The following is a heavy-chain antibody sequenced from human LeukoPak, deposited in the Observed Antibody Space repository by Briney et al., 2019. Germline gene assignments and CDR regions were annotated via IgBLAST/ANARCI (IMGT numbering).Heavy chain of an antibody. V-gene: IGHV3-30*18. J-gene: IGHJ6*02. D-gene: IGHD1-1*01. Sequence: GGSLRLSCAASGFTFDTYGMLWVRQAPGKGLEWVAVIAYDGSNKYYADSVKGRFTISRDNSKNTLYLQMNRLRGEDTAVYYCAKEKAIGTINYGLDVWGQGTTVTVSS. CDR3: AKEKAIGTINYGLDV. CDR1: GFTFDTYG. CDR2: IAYDGSNK.